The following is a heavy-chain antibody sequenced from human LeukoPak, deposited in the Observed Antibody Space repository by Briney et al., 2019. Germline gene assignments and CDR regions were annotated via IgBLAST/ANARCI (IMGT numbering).Heavy chain of an antibody. Sequence: GSVKVSCKASGYTFTSYAMHWVRRAPGQRLEWMGWINAGNGNTKYSQKFQGRVTITRDTSASTAYMELSSLRSEDTAVYYCARGIYYYGSGSYYNVPFDYWGQGTLVTVSS. D-gene: IGHD3-10*01. CDR1: GYTFTSYA. V-gene: IGHV1-3*01. CDR2: INAGNGNT. J-gene: IGHJ4*02. CDR3: ARGIYYYGSGSYYNVPFDY.